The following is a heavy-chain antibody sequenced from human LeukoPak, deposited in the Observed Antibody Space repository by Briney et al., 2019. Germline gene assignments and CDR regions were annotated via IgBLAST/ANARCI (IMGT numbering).Heavy chain of an antibody. D-gene: IGHD2-2*02. Sequence: PGGSLRLSCAASGFTFSSYAMHWVRQAPGKGLEWVAVISYDGSNKYYADSVKGRFTISRDNSKNTLYLQMNSLRAEDTAVYYCARAHSIAVVPAAIPKDFDYWGQGTLVTVSS. J-gene: IGHJ4*02. CDR3: ARAHSIAVVPAAIPKDFDY. V-gene: IGHV3-30-3*01. CDR1: GFTFSSYA. CDR2: ISYDGSNK.